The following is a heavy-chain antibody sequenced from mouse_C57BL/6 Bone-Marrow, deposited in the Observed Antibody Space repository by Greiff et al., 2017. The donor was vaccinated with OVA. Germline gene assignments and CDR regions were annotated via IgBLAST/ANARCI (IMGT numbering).Heavy chain of an antibody. CDR1: GYTFTDYY. D-gene: IGHD1-3*01. Sequence: QVQLQQSGPELVKPGASVKISCKASGYTFTDYYIYWVKQRPGQGLEWIGWIYPGSSNTEYNEKFKGKATLAVDTSSSTAYMQLSSLNSEDTAVYYCARGEWDYFDYRGQGTALTVST. CDR3: ARGEWDYFDY. V-gene: IGHV1-84*01. J-gene: IGHJ2*01. CDR2: IYPGSSNT.